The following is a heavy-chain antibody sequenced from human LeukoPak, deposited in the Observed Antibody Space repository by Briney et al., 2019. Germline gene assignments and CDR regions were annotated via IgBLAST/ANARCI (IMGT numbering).Heavy chain of an antibody. V-gene: IGHV6-1*01. D-gene: IGHD4-23*01. CDR3: ARTYGGNCDY. Sequence: SQTLSLTCVISGDSVSSNSVAWNWIRQSPSRGFEWLGRTYFRSKWYNDYAASVKSRITVNPDTSKNHFSLQLSSVTLEDTAVYYCARTYGGNCDYWGQGTLVTVSS. CDR2: TYFRSKWYN. J-gene: IGHJ4*02. CDR1: GDSVSSNSVA.